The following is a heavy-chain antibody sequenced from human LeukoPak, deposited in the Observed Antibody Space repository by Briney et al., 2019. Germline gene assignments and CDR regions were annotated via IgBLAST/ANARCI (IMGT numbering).Heavy chain of an antibody. Sequence: ASVKVSCKASGGTFSSYAVSWVRLTPGQGLEWLGGIMPVFGTTTYAQKFQAKVTMTADKSTNTAYLEISSLTSDDTAVYYCARCSPGDSSNFYAVLQYWGQGTQVTVST. CDR2: IMPVFGTT. J-gene: IGHJ4*02. CDR3: ARCSPGDSSNFYAVLQY. D-gene: IGHD3-22*01. V-gene: IGHV1-69*06. CDR1: GGTFSSYA.